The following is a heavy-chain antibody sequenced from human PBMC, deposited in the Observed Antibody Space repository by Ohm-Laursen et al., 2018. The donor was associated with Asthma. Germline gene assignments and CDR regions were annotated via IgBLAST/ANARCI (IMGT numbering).Heavy chain of an antibody. Sequence: ASVKVSCKASGGTFSSYAISWVRQAPGQGLEWMGIINPSGGSTSYAQKFQGRATMTRDTSTSTVYMELSSLRSEDTAVYYCARDTFWSGYYTNHFDYWGQGTLVTVSS. CDR2: INPSGGST. J-gene: IGHJ4*02. CDR1: GGTFSSYA. D-gene: IGHD3-3*01. V-gene: IGHV1-46*01. CDR3: ARDTFWSGYYTNHFDY.